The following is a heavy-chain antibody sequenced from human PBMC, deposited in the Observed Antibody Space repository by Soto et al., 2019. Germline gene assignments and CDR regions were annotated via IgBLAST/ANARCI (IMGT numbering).Heavy chain of an antibody. CDR3: AKADTGWFAP. Sequence: GGSLRLSCAFSGFTFVQFVMTWVCQAPGKGLEWVSTITGSSGSTTYTESVKGRFTITRDNSKNSLYLQMNNLRADDTAIYYCAKADTGWFAPWGRGTLVTVSS. V-gene: IGHV3-23*01. CDR1: GFTFVQFV. CDR2: ITGSSGST. D-gene: IGHD3-10*01. J-gene: IGHJ5*02.